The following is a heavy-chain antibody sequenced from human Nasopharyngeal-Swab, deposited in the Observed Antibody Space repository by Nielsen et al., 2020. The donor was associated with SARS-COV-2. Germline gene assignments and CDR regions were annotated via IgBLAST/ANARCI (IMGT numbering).Heavy chain of an antibody. CDR2: ISYDGSNK. CDR1: GFTFSSYG. D-gene: IGHD6-19*01. Sequence: GESLKISCAASGFTFSSYGMHWVRQAPGKGLEWVAVISYDGSNKYYADSVKGRFTISRDNAKNSLYLQMNSLRPEDTALYYCAKLGAQGAVADHFDSWGQGTLVTVSS. J-gene: IGHJ4*02. V-gene: IGHV3-30*18. CDR3: AKLGAQGAVADHFDS.